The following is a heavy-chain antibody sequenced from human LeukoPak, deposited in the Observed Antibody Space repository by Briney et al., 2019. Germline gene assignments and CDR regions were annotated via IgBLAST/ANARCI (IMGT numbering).Heavy chain of an antibody. CDR1: GFIVSGNY. J-gene: IGHJ3*02. CDR2: IYSGGNT. D-gene: IGHD5/OR15-5a*01. CDR3: ARMSRDAFEI. Sequence: HPGGSLRLSCAASGFIVSGNYMSWVRQPPGKGLEWVSVIYSGGNTYYADSVKGRFTISRDNSKNTLYLQINGLRAEDTAVYYCARMSRDAFEIWGQGTMVTVSS. V-gene: IGHV3-53*01.